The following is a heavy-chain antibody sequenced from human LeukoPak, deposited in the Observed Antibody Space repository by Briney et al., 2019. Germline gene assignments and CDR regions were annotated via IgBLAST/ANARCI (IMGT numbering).Heavy chain of an antibody. J-gene: IGHJ4*02. CDR2: IKSNSDGATI. Sequence: GGSLRLSCATSGFTIINAWMTWVRQAPGKGLEWVGRIKSNSDGATIDYAAPVKGRFFISRDDSNGIFYLQMDSLKTEDTAVYFCSTDGVAPIPGPLRYWGQGALVTVSS. V-gene: IGHV3-15*05. CDR3: STDGVAPIPGPLRY. CDR1: GFTIINAW. D-gene: IGHD2-15*01.